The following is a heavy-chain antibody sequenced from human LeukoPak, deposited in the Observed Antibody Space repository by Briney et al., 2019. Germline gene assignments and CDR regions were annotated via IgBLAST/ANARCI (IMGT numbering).Heavy chain of an antibody. CDR3: AKEGLMVRGVVNWFDP. CDR1: GFTFSSYG. J-gene: IGHJ5*02. V-gene: IGHV3-30*02. CDR2: IRYDGSNK. D-gene: IGHD3-10*01. Sequence: GGSLRLSCAASGFTFSSYGMHWVRQAPGKGLEWVAFIRYDGSNKYYADSVKGRFTISRDNSKNTLYLQMNSLRAEDTAVYYCAKEGLMVRGVVNWFDPWGQGTLVTVSS.